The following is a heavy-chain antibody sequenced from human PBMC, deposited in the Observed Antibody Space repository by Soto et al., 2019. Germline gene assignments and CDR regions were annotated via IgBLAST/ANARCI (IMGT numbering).Heavy chain of an antibody. CDR1: GFTFSSYW. J-gene: IGHJ4*02. V-gene: IGHV3-7*05. D-gene: IGHD6-19*01. CDR2: XXXXXSDK. Sequence: EVQLVESGGGLVQPGGSLRLSCAASGFTFSSYWMSWVRQAPGKGLXXXXXXXXXXSDKYYVDSVKGRFTISRDNSKNSLYLQMNSLRAEDTAIYYCASPQQWLGQRGDFDYWGQGTLVTVSS. CDR3: ASPQQWLGQRGDFDY.